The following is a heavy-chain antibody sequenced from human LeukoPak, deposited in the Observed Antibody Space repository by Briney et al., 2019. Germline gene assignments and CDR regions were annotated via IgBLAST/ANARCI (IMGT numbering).Heavy chain of an antibody. D-gene: IGHD3-10*01. CDR1: GGTFSNYA. CDR2: TIPILGTV. V-gene: IGHV1-69*13. J-gene: IGHJ4*02. CDR3: ARPYGSGSYYFDF. Sequence: ASVKVSCKASGGTFSNYAISWVRQAPGQGLEWMGGTIPILGTVDYAQKFQGRVTITADESTTTAYMELSSLRSEDTAVYYCARPYGSGSYYFDFWGQGTLVTVSS.